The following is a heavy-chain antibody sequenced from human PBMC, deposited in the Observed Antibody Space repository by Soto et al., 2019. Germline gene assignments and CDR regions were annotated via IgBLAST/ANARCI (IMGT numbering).Heavy chain of an antibody. CDR2: IRSSGGIV. D-gene: IGHD3-16*01. J-gene: IGHJ1*01. V-gene: IGHV3-48*01. Sequence: EVQLVESGGGMVQPGGSLRLSCVPPGFTFSGSSMIWVRQAPGKGLEWLAYIRSSGGIVYYADSVKGRFTISRDDATNSLYLAMNSLRVEDTAVYHCAPDLGGVWCQGTLVTVSS. CDR1: GFTFSGSS. CDR3: APDLGGV.